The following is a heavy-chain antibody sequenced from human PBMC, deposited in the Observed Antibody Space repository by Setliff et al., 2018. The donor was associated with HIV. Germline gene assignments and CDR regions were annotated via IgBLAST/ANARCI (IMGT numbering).Heavy chain of an antibody. D-gene: IGHD5-12*01. J-gene: IGHJ4*02. CDR1: GGSISSDSYY. CDR2: IYTSGST. Sequence: PSETLSLTCTVSGGSISSDSYYWSWIRQPAGKGLEWVGHIYTSGSTYNNPSLKSRVTMSVDTSNNQFSLRLSSVTAADTAVYYCARKHLANVFDYWGQGTLVTVSS. V-gene: IGHV4-61*09. CDR3: ARKHLANVFDY.